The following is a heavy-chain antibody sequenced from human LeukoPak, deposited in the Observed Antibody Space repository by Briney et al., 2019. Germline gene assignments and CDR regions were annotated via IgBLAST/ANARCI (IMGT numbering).Heavy chain of an antibody. CDR3: ARRLTQYDCFDP. D-gene: IGHD2-2*01. CDR2: TCYRSMWYN. CDR1: GVSVSSNSVT. J-gene: IGHJ5*02. V-gene: IGHV6-1*01. Sequence: SQTLSLTCAISGVSVSSNSVTWNWIRQSPSRGLEGLGRTCYRSMWYNDYAVSVRGRITVNPDTSKNQFSLHLNSVTPEDTAVYYCARRLTQYDCFDPWGQGILVTVSS.